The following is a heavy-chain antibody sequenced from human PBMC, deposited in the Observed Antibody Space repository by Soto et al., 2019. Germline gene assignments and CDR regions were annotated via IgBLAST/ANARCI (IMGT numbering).Heavy chain of an antibody. CDR1: GFTFSSYA. D-gene: IGHD1-26*01. V-gene: IGHV3-23*01. CDR3: ASIPPSAVGATSEVDY. J-gene: IGHJ4*02. CDR2: ISGSGGST. Sequence: EVQLLESGGGLVQPGGSLRLSCAASGFTFSSYAMSWVRQAPGKGLEWVSAISGSGGSTYYADSVKGRFTISRDNSKNTLYLQMNSLRAEDTAVYYCASIPPSAVGATSEVDYWGQGTLVTVSS.